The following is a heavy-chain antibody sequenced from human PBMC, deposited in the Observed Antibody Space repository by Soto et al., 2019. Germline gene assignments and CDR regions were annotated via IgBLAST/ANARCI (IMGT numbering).Heavy chain of an antibody. V-gene: IGHV1-69*13. Sequence: ASVKVSCKASGGTFSSYAISWVRQAPGQGLEWMGGIIPIFGTANYAQKFQGRVTITADESTSTAYMELSSLRSEDTAVYHCARSYYGSGSSIHPFEYWGQGTLVTVSS. D-gene: IGHD3-10*01. J-gene: IGHJ4*02. CDR2: IIPIFGTA. CDR1: GGTFSSYA. CDR3: ARSYYGSGSSIHPFEY.